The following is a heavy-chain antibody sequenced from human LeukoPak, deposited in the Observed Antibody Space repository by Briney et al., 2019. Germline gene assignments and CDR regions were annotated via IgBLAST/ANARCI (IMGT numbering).Heavy chain of an antibody. CDR3: ARGVEMATQLDY. J-gene: IGHJ4*02. CDR1: GGSISSYY. CDR2: IYYSGST. Sequence: SETLSLTCTVSGGSISSYYWSWIRQPPGKGLEWIGYIYYSGSTNYNPSLKSRVTISVDTSKNQFSLKLSSVTAADTAVYYCARGVEMATQLDYWGQGTLVTVSS. D-gene: IGHD5-24*01. V-gene: IGHV4-59*01.